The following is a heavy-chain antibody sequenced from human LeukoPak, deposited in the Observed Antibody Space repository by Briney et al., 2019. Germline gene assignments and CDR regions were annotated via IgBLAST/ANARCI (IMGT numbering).Heavy chain of an antibody. V-gene: IGHV4-30-4*01. J-gene: IGHJ6*02. D-gene: IGHD3-10*01. CDR3: ARVVRGPPFRVTGPAYYYYYGMDV. CDR2: IYYSGRT. CDR1: GGSISSGDHY. Sequence: SQTLSLTCTVSGGSISSGDHYWSWIRQPPEKGLEWIGYIYYSGRTFYNPSLKSRVTILVGTSKNQFSLKLSSVTAADTAVYYCARVVRGPPFRVTGPAYYYYYGMDVWGQGTTVTVSS.